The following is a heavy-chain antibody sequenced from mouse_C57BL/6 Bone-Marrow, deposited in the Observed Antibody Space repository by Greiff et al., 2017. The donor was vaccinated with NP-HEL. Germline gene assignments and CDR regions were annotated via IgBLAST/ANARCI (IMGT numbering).Heavy chain of an antibody. CDR3: ARWRSNWDVWYFDV. CDR1: GYTFTSYD. D-gene: IGHD4-1*01. V-gene: IGHV1-85*01. Sequence: VQLQQSGPELVKPGASVKLSCKASGYTFTSYDINWVKQRPGQGLEWIGWIYPRDGSTKYNEKFKGKATLTVDTASSTAYMELHGLTSEDSAVYFCARWRSNWDVWYFDVWGTGTTVTVSS. J-gene: IGHJ1*03. CDR2: IYPRDGST.